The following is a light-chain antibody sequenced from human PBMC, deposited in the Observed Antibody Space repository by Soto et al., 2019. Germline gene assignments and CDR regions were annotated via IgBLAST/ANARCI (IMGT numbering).Light chain of an antibody. Sequence: GMTQSPATLSVSPGDTATLSCRASQSLSSNLGWYQQKPGQAPRLLIFGASTRATGIPARFSGSGSGTEFSLTISSLQSEDFAVYFGQQYNDWPLTFGQGTKV. CDR2: GAS. CDR1: QSLSSN. J-gene: IGKJ1*01. CDR3: QQYNDWPLT. V-gene: IGKV3-15*01.